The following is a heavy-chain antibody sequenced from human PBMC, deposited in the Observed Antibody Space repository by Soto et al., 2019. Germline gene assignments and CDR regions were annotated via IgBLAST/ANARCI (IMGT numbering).Heavy chain of an antibody. CDR2: IIPILGIA. D-gene: IGHD3-22*01. V-gene: IGHV1-69*02. Sequence: QVQLVQSGAEVKKPGSSVKVSCKASGGTFSSYTISWVRQAPGQGLEWMGRIIPILGIANYAQKFQGRVTIPAEKSTSPAYMELSSLRSEDTAVYYCASGYDSGDYWGQGTLVTVSS. CDR3: ASGYDSGDY. J-gene: IGHJ4*02. CDR1: GGTFSSYT.